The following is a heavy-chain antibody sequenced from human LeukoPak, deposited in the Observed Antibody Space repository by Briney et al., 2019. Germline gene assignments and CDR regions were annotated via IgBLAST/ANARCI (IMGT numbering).Heavy chain of an antibody. Sequence: GGSLRLSCAASGFTFSSYAMSWVRQLPGKGLEWVSLISGDGGSTYYADSVKGRFTISRDNSKNSLYLQMNSLRTEDTALYYCANSKRDNWYFDLWGRGTLVTVSS. J-gene: IGHJ2*01. V-gene: IGHV3-43*02. CDR1: GFTFSSYA. D-gene: IGHD2-21*01. CDR3: ANSKRDNWYFDL. CDR2: ISGDGGST.